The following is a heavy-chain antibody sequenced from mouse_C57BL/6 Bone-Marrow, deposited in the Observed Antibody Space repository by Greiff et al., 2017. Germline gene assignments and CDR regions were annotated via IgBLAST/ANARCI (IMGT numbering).Heavy chain of an antibody. J-gene: IGHJ1*03. CDR2: ISDGGSYT. D-gene: IGHD2-12*01. V-gene: IGHV5-4*03. CDR3: ARVTTRYFDV. CDR1: GFTFSSYA. Sequence: EVNVVESGGGLVKPGGSLKLSCAASGFTFSSYAMSWVRQTPEKRLEWVATISDGGSYTYYPDNVKGRFTISRDNAKNNLYLQMRHLKSEDTAMYYCARVTTRYFDVWGTGTTVTVSS.